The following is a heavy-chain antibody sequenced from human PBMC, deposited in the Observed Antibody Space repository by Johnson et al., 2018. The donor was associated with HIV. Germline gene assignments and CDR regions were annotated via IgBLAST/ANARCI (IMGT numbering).Heavy chain of an antibody. CDR2: ISRDGRST. CDR1: GCSFSSHW. CDR3: ARVLGTSDAFDI. V-gene: IGHV3-74*01. D-gene: IGHD1-1*01. Sequence: VQLVESGGGLVQPGGSLRLSCAASGCSFSSHWMVWVRQAPGKGLVCVSRISRDGRSTTYADSVKGRFTISRDNAKNTLYLQMNSLRAEDTAVYYCARVLGTSDAFDIWGQGTMVTVSS. J-gene: IGHJ3*02.